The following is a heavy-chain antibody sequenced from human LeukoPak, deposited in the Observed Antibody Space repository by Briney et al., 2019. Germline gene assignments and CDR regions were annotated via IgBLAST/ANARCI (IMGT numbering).Heavy chain of an antibody. CDR2: ISAYNGNT. J-gene: IGHJ5*02. V-gene: IGHV1-18*01. CDR3: AGQVEEDNWFGP. CDR1: GYTFTSYG. D-gene: IGHD1-26*01. Sequence: ASVKVSCKASGYTFTSYGISWVRQAPGQGLEWMGWISAYNGNTNYAQKLQGRVTMTTDTSTSTAYMELRSLRSDDTAVYYCAGQVEEDNWFGPWGQGTLVPVSS.